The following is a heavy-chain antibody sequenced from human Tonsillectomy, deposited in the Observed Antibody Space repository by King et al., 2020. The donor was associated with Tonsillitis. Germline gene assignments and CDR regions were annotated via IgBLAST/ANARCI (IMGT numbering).Heavy chain of an antibody. V-gene: IGHV3-30*18. CDR3: AKDLIFPGGGQGMYYSYGMDV. Sequence: VQLVESGGGVVQPGRSLRLSCAASGFTFTNYGMHWVRQAPGKGLEWLAVISHDGSNKYSTDSVKGRFNISRDNSKNTLYLQMNSLRDEDTAVYYCAKDLIFPGGGQGMYYSYGMDVWGQGTTVTVSS. CDR1: GFTFTNYG. D-gene: IGHD3-10*01. CDR2: ISHDGSNK. J-gene: IGHJ6*02.